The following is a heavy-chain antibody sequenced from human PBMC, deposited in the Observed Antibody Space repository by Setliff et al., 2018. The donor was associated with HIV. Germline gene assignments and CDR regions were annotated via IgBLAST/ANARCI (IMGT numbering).Heavy chain of an antibody. J-gene: IGHJ6*03. CDR3: ARDQWVGATADYYYYMDV. CDR2: ISGSSTTI. Sequence: GGSLRLSCAASGFTYSSYGMTWVRQAPGKGLEWVSYISGSSTTIYYADSVKGRFTISRDNAKNSLFLQMNTLRAEDTAVYYCARDQWVGATADYYYYMDVWGKGTTVTVSS. D-gene: IGHD1-26*01. CDR1: GFTYSSYG. V-gene: IGHV3-48*04.